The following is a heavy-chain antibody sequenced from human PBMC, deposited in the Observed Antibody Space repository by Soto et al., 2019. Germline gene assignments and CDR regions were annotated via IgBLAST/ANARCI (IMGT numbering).Heavy chain of an antibody. CDR1: GLTFSNYA. Sequence: GGSLRLSXATSGLTFSNYAMGWVRQAPGGGLEWVSSMRGSSSTTYYADSVRGRFTISRDRSKNTLYLQMSSLRAEDTALYYCAKNQERELPRVIDFWGQGTLVTVSS. CDR2: MRGSSSTT. D-gene: IGHD1-7*01. CDR3: AKNQERELPRVIDF. V-gene: IGHV3-23*01. J-gene: IGHJ4*02.